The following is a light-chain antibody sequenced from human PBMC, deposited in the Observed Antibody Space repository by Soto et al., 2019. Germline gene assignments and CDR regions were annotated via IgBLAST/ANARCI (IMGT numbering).Light chain of an antibody. CDR1: SSDVGGYNY. V-gene: IGLV2-14*01. CDR3: CSYATGSVYV. Sequence: QSALTQPASVSGSPGQSITISCTGTSSDVGGYNYVSWYRQHPGKVPKLMMFDVSNRPSGVSNRFSASKSGNTASLTISGLQAEDEADYFCCSYATGSVYVFGTGTKVTVL. J-gene: IGLJ1*01. CDR2: DVS.